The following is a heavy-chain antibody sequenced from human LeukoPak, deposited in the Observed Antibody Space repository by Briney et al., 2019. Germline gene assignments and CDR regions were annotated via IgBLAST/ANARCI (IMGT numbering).Heavy chain of an antibody. CDR3: ARVPESYGDYAAFDY. V-gene: IGHV1-18*01. CDR1: GYTFTSYG. CDR2: ISAYNGNT. J-gene: IGHJ4*02. Sequence: ASVKVSCKASGYTFTSYGISWVRQAPGQGLEWMGWISAYNGNTNYAQKLQGRVTMTTDTSTSTAYMELRSLRSDDTAVYHCARVPESYGDYAAFDYWGQGTLVTASS. D-gene: IGHD4-17*01.